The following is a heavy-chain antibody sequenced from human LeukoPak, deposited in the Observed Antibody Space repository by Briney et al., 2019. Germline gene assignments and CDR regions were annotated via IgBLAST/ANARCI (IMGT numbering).Heavy chain of an antibody. D-gene: IGHD3/OR15-3a*01. CDR1: GFTFSSYE. CDR2: ISSSISTM. V-gene: IGHV3-48*03. Sequence: PGGSLRLSCAASGFTFSSYEMNWVRQAPGKGLEWVSYISSSISTMYYADSVKGRFTLSRDNAKNSLYLQMNRLRADDTAVYYCARVKWEPDRLTFYYSYYMDVWGKGTTVTVSS. J-gene: IGHJ6*03. CDR3: ARVKWEPDRLTFYYSYYMDV.